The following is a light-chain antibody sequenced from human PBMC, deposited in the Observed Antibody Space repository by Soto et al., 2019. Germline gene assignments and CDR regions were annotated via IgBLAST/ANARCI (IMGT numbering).Light chain of an antibody. Sequence: QSVMTQSPSASGTPGQNVTMSCSGTISNIGSNTVNWFQHLPSTAPKLLIYSSDERPSGVPDRFSGTKSGTSATLAISGLQYEDEAEYFCAAWDDILNGWVFGGGTKVTVL. CDR2: SSD. CDR1: ISNIGSNT. CDR3: AAWDDILNGWV. J-gene: IGLJ3*02. V-gene: IGLV1-44*01.